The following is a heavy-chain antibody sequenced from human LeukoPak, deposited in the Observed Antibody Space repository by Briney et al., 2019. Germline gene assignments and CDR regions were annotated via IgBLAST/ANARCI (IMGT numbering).Heavy chain of an antibody. J-gene: IGHJ3*02. Sequence: GGSLRLSCVASGFTFKNYGMHWVRQAPGKGLEWVGVISYDGNDKYYANSVKGRFTISRDNSKNTLYLQMNSLRAEDTAVYYCAKGDDYGDYADAFDIWGQGTMVTVSS. D-gene: IGHD4-17*01. CDR1: GFTFKNYG. V-gene: IGHV3-30*18. CDR3: AKGDDYGDYADAFDI. CDR2: ISYDGNDK.